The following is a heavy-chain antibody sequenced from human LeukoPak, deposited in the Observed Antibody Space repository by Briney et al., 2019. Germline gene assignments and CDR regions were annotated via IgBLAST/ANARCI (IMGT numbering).Heavy chain of an antibody. Sequence: GGSLKLSCAASGFTFSGSAMHWVRQAPGKGLEWVGRIRSKANSYATAYAASVKGRFTISRDDSKITAYLQMNSLKTEDTAVYYCTFRDYGAYWGQGTLVTVSS. V-gene: IGHV3-73*01. CDR2: IRSKANSYAT. CDR1: GFTFSGSA. CDR3: TFRDYGAY. J-gene: IGHJ4*02.